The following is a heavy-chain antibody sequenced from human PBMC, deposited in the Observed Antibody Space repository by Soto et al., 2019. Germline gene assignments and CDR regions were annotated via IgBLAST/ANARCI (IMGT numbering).Heavy chain of an antibody. J-gene: IGHJ4*02. CDR2: IYYSGST. D-gene: IGHD6-13*01. CDR3: ARDAAAGLDY. CDR1: GCSISSYY. Sequence: PSDTLSLTCTVSGCSISSYYWSWIRQPPGKGLEWIGYIYYSGSTNYNPSLKSRVTISVDTSKNQFSLKLSSVTAADTAVYYCARDAAAGLDYWGQGTLVTVSS. V-gene: IGHV4-59*01.